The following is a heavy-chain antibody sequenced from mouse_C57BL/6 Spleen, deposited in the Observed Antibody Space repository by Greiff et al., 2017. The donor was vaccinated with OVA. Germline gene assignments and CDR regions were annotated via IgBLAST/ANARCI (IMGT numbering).Heavy chain of an antibody. D-gene: IGHD1-1*01. V-gene: IGHV5-16*01. CDR2: INYDGSST. CDR1: GFTFSDYY. J-gene: IGHJ4*01. Sequence: EVMLVESEGGLVQPGSSMKLSCTASGFTFSDYYMAWVRQVPEKGLEWVANINYDGSSTYYLDSLKSRFIISRDNAKNILYLQMSSLKSEDTATYYCAREGTTVVGYAMDYWGQGTSVTVSS. CDR3: AREGTTVVGYAMDY.